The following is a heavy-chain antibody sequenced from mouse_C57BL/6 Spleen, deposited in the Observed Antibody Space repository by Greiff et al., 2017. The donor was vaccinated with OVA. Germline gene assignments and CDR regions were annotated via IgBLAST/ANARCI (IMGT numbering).Heavy chain of an antibody. CDR1: GYTFTEYT. CDR3: ARHEDGTGTRRGWYFDV. D-gene: IGHD4-1*01. J-gene: IGHJ1*03. Sequence: QVQLQQSGAELVKPGASVKLSCKASGYTFTEYTIHWVKQRSGQGLEWIGWFYPGSGSIKYNEKFKDKATLTADKSSSTVYMELSRLTSEDSAVYFCARHEDGTGTRRGWYFDVWGTGTTVTVSS. V-gene: IGHV1-62-2*01. CDR2: FYPGSGSI.